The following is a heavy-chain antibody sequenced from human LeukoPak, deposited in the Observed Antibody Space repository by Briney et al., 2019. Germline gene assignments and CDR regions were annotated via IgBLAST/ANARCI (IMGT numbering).Heavy chain of an antibody. Sequence: PGGSLRLSCAASGFTFSSYAMSGVRQAPGKGLEWVSAISGSGGSTYYADSVKGRFTISRDNSKNTLYLQMSSLRVEDTAVYRCAKDYVGVIPDAFDIWGQGTMVTVSS. J-gene: IGHJ3*02. CDR1: GFTFSSYA. V-gene: IGHV3-23*01. CDR2: ISGSGGST. D-gene: IGHD2-8*01. CDR3: AKDYVGVIPDAFDI.